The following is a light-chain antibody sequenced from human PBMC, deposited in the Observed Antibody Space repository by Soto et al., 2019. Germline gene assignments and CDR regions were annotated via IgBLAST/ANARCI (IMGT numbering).Light chain of an antibody. Sequence: EIVMTQSPATLSVSPGERATLSCRASQNVNNKLAWYQQKPGQAPRLIIYDSSSRATGIPARFSGSGSGTEFTLTISSLQSEDFAVYYCQQYNNWPPVYTLGLGTKLEIK. CDR1: QNVNNK. CDR2: DSS. J-gene: IGKJ2*01. CDR3: QQYNNWPPVYT. V-gene: IGKV3D-15*01.